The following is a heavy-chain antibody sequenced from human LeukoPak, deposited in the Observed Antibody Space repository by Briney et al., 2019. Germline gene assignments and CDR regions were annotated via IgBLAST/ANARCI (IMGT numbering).Heavy chain of an antibody. J-gene: IGHJ4*02. Sequence: GGSLRLSCATSGFTFSSYGMVWVRQAPGKGLEYVSGITSNGGTTYYGNSVKGRFTTSRDNSKDTLYLQMGSRRSEDMAVYYCGRAIRWASDYWGQGTLVTVAS. CDR1: GFTFSSYG. CDR2: ITSNGGTT. D-gene: IGHD4-23*01. V-gene: IGHV3-64*01. CDR3: GRAIRWASDY.